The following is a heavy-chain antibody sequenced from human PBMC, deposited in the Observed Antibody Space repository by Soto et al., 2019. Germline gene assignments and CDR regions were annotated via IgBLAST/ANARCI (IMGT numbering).Heavy chain of an antibody. CDR3: ARGAAGRYYSDY. D-gene: IGHD2-15*01. CDR1: GFTFSSYW. J-gene: IGHJ4*02. Sequence: EVQLVESEGGLVQPGGSLRLSCAASGFTFSSYWIHWVRQAPGKGLVWVSRINGDGRTTNYAESVRGQFAISRDNAKNTVYLQMNSLRAEDTAVYYCARGAAGRYYSDYWGQGTLVTVSS. V-gene: IGHV3-74*01. CDR2: INGDGRTT.